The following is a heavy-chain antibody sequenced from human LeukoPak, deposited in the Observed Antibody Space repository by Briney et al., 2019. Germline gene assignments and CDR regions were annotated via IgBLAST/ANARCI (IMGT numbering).Heavy chain of an antibody. CDR2: ICGSGGST. Sequence: PGGCLRLSCVASGYSLSSYATSWVSAAPGKGLGWGSDICGSGGSTYYADSLKGGFTIPGDISKNTLYLQMKSLRAEDTAVYYCAKTWTIVRGVSVAFDIWGQGTMVTVSS. CDR1: GYSLSSYA. D-gene: IGHD3-10*01. CDR3: AKTWTIVRGVSVAFDI. V-gene: IGHV3-23*01. J-gene: IGHJ3*02.